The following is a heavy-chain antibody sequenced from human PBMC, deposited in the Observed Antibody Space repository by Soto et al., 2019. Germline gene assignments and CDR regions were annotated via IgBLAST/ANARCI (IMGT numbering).Heavy chain of an antibody. CDR2: ISHNERT. J-gene: IGHJ4*02. D-gene: IGHD3-22*01. CDR1: VGSFSGYY. V-gene: IGHV4-34*01. Sequence: PSETLSLTCAVYVGSFSGYYWTWIRQPPGKGLEWIGDISHNERTNENPSLKSRVSISVDTSKNQFSLKLRSLTAADTAVYYCARGVSMTVAVHEDAPDKYYFDYWGQGTLVTVSS. CDR3: ARGVSMTVAVHEDAPDKYYFDY.